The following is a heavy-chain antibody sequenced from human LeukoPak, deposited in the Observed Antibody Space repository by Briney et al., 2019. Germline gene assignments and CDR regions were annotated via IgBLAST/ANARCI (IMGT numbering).Heavy chain of an antibody. V-gene: IGHV4-4*07. Sequence: PSETLSLTCTVSGGPISSYYWSWIRQPAGKGLEWIGRIYTSGSTNYNPSLKSRVTMSVDTSKNQFSLKLSSVTAADTAVYYCARARIAVAGNDYYYYYMDVWGKGTTVTVSS. D-gene: IGHD6-19*01. CDR1: GGPISSYY. J-gene: IGHJ6*03. CDR2: IYTSGST. CDR3: ARARIAVAGNDYYYYYMDV.